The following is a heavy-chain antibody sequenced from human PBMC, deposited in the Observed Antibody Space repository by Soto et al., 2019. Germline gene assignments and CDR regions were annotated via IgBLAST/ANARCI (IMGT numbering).Heavy chain of an antibody. Sequence: GASVKVSCKASGYTFTGYYMHWVRQAPGQGLEWMGWIIPNSGGTNYAQKFQGRVTMTRDTSISTAYMELSRLRSDDTAVYYCARFRYSSGWYRVGHFDYWGQGTLVTVSS. D-gene: IGHD6-19*01. V-gene: IGHV1-2*02. CDR1: GYTFTGYY. J-gene: IGHJ4*02. CDR3: ARFRYSSGWYRVGHFDY. CDR2: IIPNSGGT.